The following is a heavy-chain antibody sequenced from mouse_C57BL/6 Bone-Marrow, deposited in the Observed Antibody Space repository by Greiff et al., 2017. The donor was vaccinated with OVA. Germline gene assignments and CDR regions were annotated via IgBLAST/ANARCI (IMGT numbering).Heavy chain of an antibody. J-gene: IGHJ2*01. CDR3: TRLGYYGSLYYFDY. D-gene: IGHD1-1*01. CDR2: IDPETGGT. V-gene: IGHV1-15*01. Sequence: QVQLKQSGAELVRPGASVTLSCKASGYTFTDYEMHWVKQTPVHGLEWIGAIDPETGGTAYNQKFKGKAILTADKSSSTAYMELRSLTSEDSAVYYCTRLGYYGSLYYFDYWGQGTTLTVSS. CDR1: GYTFTDYE.